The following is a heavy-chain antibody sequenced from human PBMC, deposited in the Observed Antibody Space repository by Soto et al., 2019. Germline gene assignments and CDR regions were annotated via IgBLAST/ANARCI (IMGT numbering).Heavy chain of an antibody. CDR3: ARLRGSPLYYYSGMDV. J-gene: IGHJ6*02. CDR1: GYSFTSYW. CDR2: IYPGDSDI. D-gene: IGHD2-15*01. V-gene: IGHV5-51*01. Sequence: PGESLKISCKGSGYSFTSYWLGWVPQIPGKGLEVMGIIYPGDSDIRYSPSFQGQVTIPADKSVSTAYPQLSSLKPSHTGMYYWARLRGSPLYYYSGMDVWGQGTTVTVSS.